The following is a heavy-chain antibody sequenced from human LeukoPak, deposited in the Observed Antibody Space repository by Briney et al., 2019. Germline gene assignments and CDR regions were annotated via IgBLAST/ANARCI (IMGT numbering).Heavy chain of an antibody. J-gene: IGHJ4*02. CDR1: GFTFSSYA. Sequence: PGGSLRLSCAASGFTFSSYAMHWVRQAPGKGLEWVAVISYDGSNKYYADSVKGRFTISRDNSKNTLYLKMNSLRAEDTVVYYCARDKSQWELPNDYWGQGTLVTVSS. CDR3: ARDKSQWELPNDY. D-gene: IGHD1-26*01. CDR2: ISYDGSNK. V-gene: IGHV3-30*04.